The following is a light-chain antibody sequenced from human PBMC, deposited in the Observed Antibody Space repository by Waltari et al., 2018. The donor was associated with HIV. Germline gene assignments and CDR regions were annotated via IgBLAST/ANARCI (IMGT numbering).Light chain of an antibody. CDR2: WAS. CDR1: QSVLYNSNNKNY. CDR3: QQYYSIPPT. V-gene: IGKV4-1*01. Sequence: DIVMTQSPDSLAVSLGERATINCKSSQSVLYNSNNKNYLTWYQQKPGQPPKLPIYWASTRESGVPDRFSGSGSGTDFTLTISNLQAEDVAVYYCQQYYSIPPTFGGGTKVEIK. J-gene: IGKJ4*01.